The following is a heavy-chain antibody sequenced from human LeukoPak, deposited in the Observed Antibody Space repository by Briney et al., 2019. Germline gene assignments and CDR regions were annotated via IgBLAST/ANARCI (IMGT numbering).Heavy chain of an antibody. CDR3: ARERGILRGDAFDL. Sequence: PSETLSLTCTVFGVSFSTYYWTWIRQPAGKGREWIGRIYCSGNNNYNPSLESRVTMSIDTSKHQFSLKLTSVTAADTAVYYCARERGILRGDAFDLWGQGTMLTVSA. CDR2: IYCSGNN. D-gene: IGHD1-26*01. V-gene: IGHV4-4*07. J-gene: IGHJ3*01. CDR1: GVSFSTYY.